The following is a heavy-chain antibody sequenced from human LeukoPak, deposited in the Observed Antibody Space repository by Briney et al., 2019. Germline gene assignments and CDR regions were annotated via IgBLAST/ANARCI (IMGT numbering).Heavy chain of an antibody. V-gene: IGHV3-30*04. D-gene: IGHD6-19*01. CDR1: GFTFINYP. CDR2: ISYDGRNK. Sequence: GRSLRLSCAASGFTFINYPLHWVRQAPGKGLEWVAVISYDGRNKHYTDSVKGRFTISRDNSKNTLYLQMNSLRHEDTAVYFCARDSSISSDWYRDFHNWGQGTLVAVSS. J-gene: IGHJ4*02. CDR3: ARDSSISSDWYRDFHN.